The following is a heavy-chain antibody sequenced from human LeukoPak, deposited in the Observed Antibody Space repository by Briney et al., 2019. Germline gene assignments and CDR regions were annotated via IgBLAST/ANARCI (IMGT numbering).Heavy chain of an antibody. J-gene: IGHJ4*02. Sequence: SVKVSCKASGGTFTNYAISWVRQAPGQGLEWMGGIIPVYGRGNYAQKFQGRVTITADESTSTVYMELRSLTSEDTAVYYCARGQSSLGSPYYFDYWGQGTLVTVSS. CDR3: ARGQSSLGSPYYFDY. D-gene: IGHD3-16*01. CDR1: GGTFTNYA. V-gene: IGHV1-69*13. CDR2: IIPVYGRG.